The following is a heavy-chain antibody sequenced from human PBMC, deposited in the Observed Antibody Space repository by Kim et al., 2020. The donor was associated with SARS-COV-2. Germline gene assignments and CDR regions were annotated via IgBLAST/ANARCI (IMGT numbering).Heavy chain of an antibody. CDR3: ANLELSYSNYYDSSGLDY. CDR1: GFTFSSYA. CDR2: ISGSGGST. V-gene: IGHV3-23*01. J-gene: IGHJ4*02. Sequence: GGSLRLSCAASGFTFSSYAMSWVRQAPGKGLEWVSAISGSGGSTYYADSVKGRFTISRDNSKNTLYLQMNSLRAEDTAVYYCANLELSYSNYYDSSGLDYWGQGTLVTVSS. D-gene: IGHD3-22*01.